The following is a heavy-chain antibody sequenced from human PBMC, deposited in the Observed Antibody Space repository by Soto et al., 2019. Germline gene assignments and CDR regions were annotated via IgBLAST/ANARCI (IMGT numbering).Heavy chain of an antibody. CDR2: FHSSGAT. D-gene: IGHD3-10*01. J-gene: IGHJ4*01. Sequence: QVQLQESGPGLVKPSQTLSLTCTVSGGSISSADYYWSWIRQPPGKGLEWIGYFHSSGATYKDPSLXSXVXIXXDTSKNQSSLKLDSVTAADTAVYYCASIWFGDFDYWGHGTLVTVSS. CDR3: ASIWFGDFDY. V-gene: IGHV4-30-4*01. CDR1: GGSISSADYY.